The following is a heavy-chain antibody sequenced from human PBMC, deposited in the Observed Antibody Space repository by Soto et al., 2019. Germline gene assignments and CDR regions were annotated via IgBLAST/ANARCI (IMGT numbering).Heavy chain of an antibody. V-gene: IGHV3-23*01. Sequence: DVQLWESGGGLVQPGGSLRLSCAASGFSFGSYALSWVRPAPGKGLEWVSTISGSDGKTFYADSVKGRFSISRDTSQSTLYLQMNSLRADDTAMYYCARWSYLDYWGQGTRVTVSS. J-gene: IGHJ4*02. CDR2: ISGSDGKT. CDR1: GFSFGSYA. D-gene: IGHD3-3*01. CDR3: ARWSYLDY.